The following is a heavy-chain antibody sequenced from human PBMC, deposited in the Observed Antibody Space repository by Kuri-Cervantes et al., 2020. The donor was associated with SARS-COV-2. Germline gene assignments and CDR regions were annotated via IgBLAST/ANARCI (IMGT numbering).Heavy chain of an antibody. J-gene: IGHJ4*02. Sequence: GGSLRLSCAASGFTFSSYGMHWVRQAPGEGLEWVAVISYDGSNKYYADSVKGRFTISRDNSKNTLYLQMNSLRAEDTAVYYCAKDSGYYDSSGYYRYWGQGTLVTVSS. CDR3: AKDSGYYDSSGYYRY. V-gene: IGHV3-30*18. CDR2: ISYDGSNK. D-gene: IGHD3-22*01. CDR1: GFTFSSYG.